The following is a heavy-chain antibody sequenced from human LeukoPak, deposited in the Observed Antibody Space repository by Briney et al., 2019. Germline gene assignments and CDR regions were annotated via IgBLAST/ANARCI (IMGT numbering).Heavy chain of an antibody. J-gene: IGHJ5*02. CDR1: GVSISSSYSY. CDR2: IYYSGST. D-gene: IGHD6-19*01. V-gene: IGHV4-39*01. CDR3: AASTVAGTEGWFDP. Sequence: PWETLSLTCTVSGVSISSSYSYWGWIRQPRGKGLEWIGSIYYSGSTYYNPSLKSRVTISVDTSKNQFSLKLSSVTAADTAVYYCAASTVAGTEGWFDPWGQGTLVTVSS.